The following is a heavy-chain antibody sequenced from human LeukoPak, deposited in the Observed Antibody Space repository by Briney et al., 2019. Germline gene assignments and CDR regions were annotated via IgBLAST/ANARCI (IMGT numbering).Heavy chain of an antibody. CDR2: IYTSGCT. D-gene: IGHD6-13*01. V-gene: IGHV4-4*07. CDR1: GGSISSYY. Sequence: SETLSLTCTVSGGSISSYYWSWIRQPAGKGLEWIGRIYTSGCTNYNPSLKSRVTISVDKSKNQFSLKLSSVTAADTAVYYCARDLSSSWPDNWFDPWGQGTLVTVSS. CDR3: ARDLSSSWPDNWFDP. J-gene: IGHJ5*02.